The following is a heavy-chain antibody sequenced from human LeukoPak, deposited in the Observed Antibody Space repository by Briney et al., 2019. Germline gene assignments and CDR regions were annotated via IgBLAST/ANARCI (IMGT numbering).Heavy chain of an antibody. CDR2: ISYDGSNK. J-gene: IGHJ3*02. V-gene: IGHV3-30-3*01. D-gene: IGHD1/OR15-1a*01. CDR3: ARGTWVNDAFDI. Sequence: PGRSLRLSRAASGFTFSSYAMHWVRQAPGKGLEWVAVISYDGSNKYYADSVKGRFTISRDNSKNTLYLQMNSLRAEDTAVYYCARGTWVNDAFDIWGQGTMVTVSS. CDR1: GFTFSSYA.